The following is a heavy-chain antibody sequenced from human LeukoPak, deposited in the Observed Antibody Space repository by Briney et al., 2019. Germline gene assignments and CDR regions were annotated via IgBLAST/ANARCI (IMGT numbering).Heavy chain of an antibody. D-gene: IGHD2-15*01. Sequence: GSLRLSCAASGFTFSSYWMHWVRQAPGKGLVWVSRINSDGSSTSYADSVKGRFTISRDNAKNTLYLQMNSLRAEDTAVYYCARGSDIVVVVAATRLDVWGKGTTVTVSS. V-gene: IGHV3-74*01. J-gene: IGHJ6*04. CDR2: INSDGSST. CDR3: ARGSDIVVVVAATRLDV. CDR1: GFTFSSYW.